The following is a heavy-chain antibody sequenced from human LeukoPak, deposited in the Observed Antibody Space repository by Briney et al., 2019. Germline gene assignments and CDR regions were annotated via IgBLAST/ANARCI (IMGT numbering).Heavy chain of an antibody. J-gene: IGHJ4*02. CDR3: ARDRLHYDSLTGYPAD. Sequence: GGSLRLSCAASGFTVSTVYMTWVRQAPGKGLEWVSVIYGGHTAYYADSVKDRFTISRDNSKNTLYLQMNSLRAEDTAVYYCARDRLHYDSLTGYPADWGQGTLVTVSS. CDR1: GFTVSTVY. D-gene: IGHD3-9*01. CDR2: IYGGHTA. V-gene: IGHV3-53*01.